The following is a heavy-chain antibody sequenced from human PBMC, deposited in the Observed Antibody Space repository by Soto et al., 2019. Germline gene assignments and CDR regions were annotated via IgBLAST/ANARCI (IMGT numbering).Heavy chain of an antibody. CDR1: GFTFSTYS. CDR2: INTGSTNI. CDR3: AKAYSGSSYGGFDAFDI. D-gene: IGHD6-13*01. J-gene: IGHJ3*02. Sequence: EVQLVESGGGLVKPGGSLRLSCAASGFTFSTYSLHWVRQAPGKGLEWVSSINTGSTNIYYADSVKGRFTISRDNAKNSLFLQMHSLRADDTAVYYCAKAYSGSSYGGFDAFDIWGQGTMVTVSS. V-gene: IGHV3-21*01.